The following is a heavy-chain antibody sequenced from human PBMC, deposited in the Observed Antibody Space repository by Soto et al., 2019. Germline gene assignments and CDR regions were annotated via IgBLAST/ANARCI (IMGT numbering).Heavy chain of an antibody. V-gene: IGHV4-34*01. J-gene: IGHJ6*03. D-gene: IGHD3-3*01. CDR2: INHSGST. Sequence: PSETLSLTCAVYGGSFSGYYWSWIRQPPGKGLEWIGEINHSGSTNYNPSLKSRVTISVDTSKNQFSLKLSSVTAADTAVYYCGREVFWSGPQYYYYMDVWGKGTTVTVSS. CDR1: GGSFSGYY. CDR3: GREVFWSGPQYYYYMDV.